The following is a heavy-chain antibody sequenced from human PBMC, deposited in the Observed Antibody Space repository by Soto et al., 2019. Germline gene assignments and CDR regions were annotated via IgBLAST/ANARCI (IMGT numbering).Heavy chain of an antibody. Sequence: QVQLVESGGGVVQPGRSPRLSCAASGFTFSSFAMHWVRQAPGKGLEWVAVISDDGAKKYYADSVKGRFTISRDNSKNTLYLQMNSLRAEDTALYYCARDLSNTIPSYYYHGMDVWGQGTTVTVSS. V-gene: IGHV3-30-3*01. CDR2: ISDDGAKK. CDR3: ARDLSNTIPSYYYHGMDV. D-gene: IGHD2-2*01. CDR1: GFTFSSFA. J-gene: IGHJ6*02.